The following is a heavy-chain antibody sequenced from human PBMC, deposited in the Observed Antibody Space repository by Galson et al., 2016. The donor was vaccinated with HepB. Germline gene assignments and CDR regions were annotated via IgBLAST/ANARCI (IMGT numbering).Heavy chain of an antibody. Sequence: SVKVSCKASGYTFTRNYIHWVRQAPGQGLEWMAMINPSGASTNYAQKFQGRVTMTRDTSTSTVYMDLSSLRSEDTAVYYCARGSTYDYDSSGYYYARFLDYWGQGTLITVSS. CDR3: ARGSTYDYDSSGYYYARFLDY. CDR2: INPSGAST. D-gene: IGHD3-22*01. CDR1: GYTFTRNY. J-gene: IGHJ4*02. V-gene: IGHV1-46*01.